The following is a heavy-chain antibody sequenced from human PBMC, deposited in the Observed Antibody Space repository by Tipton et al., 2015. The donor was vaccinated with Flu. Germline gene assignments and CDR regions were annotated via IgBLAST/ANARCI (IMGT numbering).Heavy chain of an antibody. D-gene: IGHD3-10*02. CDR2: IYHCGTT. J-gene: IGHJ4*02. V-gene: IGHV4-38-2*01. CDR3: ARHTGDSVRGVIDY. Sequence: TLSLTCAVSGYSISSGYYWGWFRQPPGKGLEWIGTIYHCGTTYYNPSLQSRLTISVDTSKNQFSLKLSSVTAADTAVYYCARHTGDSVRGVIDYWGQGTLVTVSS. CDR1: GYSISSGYY.